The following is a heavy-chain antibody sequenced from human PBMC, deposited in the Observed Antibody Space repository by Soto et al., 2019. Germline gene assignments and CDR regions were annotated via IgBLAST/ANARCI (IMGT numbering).Heavy chain of an antibody. J-gene: IGHJ4*02. CDR2: IYYSGST. CDR1: GGSISSSDYY. CDR3: ARGPGDGRISY. Sequence: SETLSLTCTVSGGSISSSDYYWSWIRQPPGKGLEWIGYIYYSGSTYYNPSLKSRITISVDTSKNQFSLKLSSVTAADTAVYYCARGPGDGRISYWGQGTLVTVSS. V-gene: IGHV4-30-4*01. D-gene: IGHD1-26*01.